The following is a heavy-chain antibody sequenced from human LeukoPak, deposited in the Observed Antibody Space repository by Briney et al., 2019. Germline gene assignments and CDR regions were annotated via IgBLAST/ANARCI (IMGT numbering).Heavy chain of an antibody. D-gene: IGHD3-16*01. CDR2: KKQDGRDK. J-gene: IGHJ4*02. Sequence: PGGSLRLSCAAPGFTFSTYRVTWPPQPQGKGREWWDNKKQDGRDKYYVVSVKGRFTIYRDNVKNSLYLQMNSLRAEDTAVYYCARYPALIDYWGRGTVVTVS. V-gene: IGHV3-7*01. CDR1: GFTFSTYR. CDR3: ARYPALIDY.